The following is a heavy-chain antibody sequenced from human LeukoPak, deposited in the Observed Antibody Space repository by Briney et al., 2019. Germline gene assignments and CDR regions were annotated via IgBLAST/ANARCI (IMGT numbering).Heavy chain of an antibody. D-gene: IGHD3-10*01. CDR3: AREAQTLLWFGFDY. J-gene: IGHJ4*02. CDR2: ISAYNGNT. Sequence: GASVTVSCKASGYTFTSYGISWVRQAPGQGLEWMGWISAYNGNTNYAQKLQGRVTMTTDTSTSTAYMELRSLRSDDTAVYYCAREAQTLLWFGFDYWGQGTLVTVSS. CDR1: GYTFTSYG. V-gene: IGHV1-18*01.